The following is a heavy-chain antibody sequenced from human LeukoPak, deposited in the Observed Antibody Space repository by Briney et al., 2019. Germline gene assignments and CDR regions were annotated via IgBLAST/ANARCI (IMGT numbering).Heavy chain of an antibody. J-gene: IGHJ4*02. CDR2: ISGSGGST. CDR3: AKDLYSSSLYYFDY. D-gene: IGHD6-13*01. Sequence: GGSLRPSCAASGFTFSSYAMSWVRQAPGKGLEWVSVISGSGGSTYYADSVKGRFTISRDNSKNTLYLQMNSLRAEDTAVYYCAKDLYSSSLYYFDYWGQGTLVTVSS. V-gene: IGHV3-23*01. CDR1: GFTFSSYA.